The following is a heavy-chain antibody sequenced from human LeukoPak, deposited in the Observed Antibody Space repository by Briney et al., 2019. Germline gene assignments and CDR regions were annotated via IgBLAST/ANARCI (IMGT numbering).Heavy chain of an antibody. V-gene: IGHV3-30*02. D-gene: IGHD6-13*01. CDR3: AKASSSWYPTYYYYYYMDV. Sequence: PGGSLRLSCAASGFAFSTYGMHWVRQAPGKGLEWVAYIRFDGSNEHYADSVKGRFTISRDNSKNTLYLQMNSLRAEDTAVYYCAKASSSWYPTYYYYYYMDVWGKGTTVTVSS. CDR1: GFAFSTYG. J-gene: IGHJ6*03. CDR2: IRFDGSNE.